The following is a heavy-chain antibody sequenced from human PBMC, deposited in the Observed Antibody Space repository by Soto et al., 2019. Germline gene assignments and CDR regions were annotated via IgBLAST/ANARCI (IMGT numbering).Heavy chain of an antibody. Sequence: PSETLSLTCTVSGGSISSYYWSWIRQPPGKGLEWIGYIYYSGSTNYNPSLKSRVTISVDTSKNQFPLKLSSVTAADTAVYYCARGSGGSSWDAFDIWGQGTMVTVSS. CDR3: ARGSGGSSWDAFDI. V-gene: IGHV4-59*01. CDR1: GGSISSYY. J-gene: IGHJ3*02. D-gene: IGHD2-15*01. CDR2: IYYSGST.